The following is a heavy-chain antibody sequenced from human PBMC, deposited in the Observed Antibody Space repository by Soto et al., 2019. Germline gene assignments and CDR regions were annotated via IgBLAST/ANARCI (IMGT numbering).Heavy chain of an antibody. J-gene: IGHJ6*02. CDR2: IRSKAYGGTT. Sequence: LRLSCTASGFTFGDYAMSWFRQAPGKGLEWVGFIRSKAYGGTTEYAASVKGRFTISRDDSKSIAYLQMNSLKTEDTAVYYCTRVISNYDYYYGMEVWGQGTTVTVSS. D-gene: IGHD4-4*01. CDR3: TRVISNYDYYYGMEV. V-gene: IGHV3-49*03. CDR1: GFTFGDYA.